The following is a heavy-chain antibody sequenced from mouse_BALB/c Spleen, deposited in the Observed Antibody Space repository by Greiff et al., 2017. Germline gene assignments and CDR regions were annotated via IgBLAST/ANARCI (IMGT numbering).Heavy chain of an antibody. V-gene: IGHV5-4*02. CDR3: ARGTVVENYAMDY. J-gene: IGHJ4*01. CDR1: GFTFSDYY. D-gene: IGHD1-1*01. CDR2: ISDGGSYT. Sequence: EVKLEESGGGLVKPGGSLKLSCAASGFTFSDYYMYWVRQTPEKRLEWVATISDGGSYTYYPDSVKGRFTISRDNAKNNLYLQMSSLKSEDTAMYYCARGTVVENYAMDYWGQGTSVTVSS.